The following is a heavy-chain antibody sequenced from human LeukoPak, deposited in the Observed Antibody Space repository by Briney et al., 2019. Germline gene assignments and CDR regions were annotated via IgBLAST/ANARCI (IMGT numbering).Heavy chain of an antibody. Sequence: PSETLSLTCTVSGGSITSSPYYWAWIRLPPGKGLEWIGTIYYSGSTYYNPSLKSRVSMSADTSKNQFSLRLSSVTAADTAVYYCAGPEGYCSGTSCYSFFNYWGQGTLVTVSS. J-gene: IGHJ4*02. V-gene: IGHV4-39*01. D-gene: IGHD2-15*01. CDR3: AGPEGYCSGTSCYSFFNY. CDR2: IYYSGST. CDR1: GGSITSSPYY.